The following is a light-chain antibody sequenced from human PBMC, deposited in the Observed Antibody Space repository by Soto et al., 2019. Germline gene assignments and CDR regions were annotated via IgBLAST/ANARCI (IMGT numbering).Light chain of an antibody. CDR2: WAS. CDR1: RGVLNTSNNKDS. J-gene: IGKJ1*01. CDR3: QQYYSLPWT. V-gene: IGKV4-1*01. Sequence: DIVMTQSPESLAVSLGERATINCTSRRGVLNTSNNKDSVAWYQQRPGQPPKLLTYWASTRESGVPDRFSGGGSGTDFTLTISSLQAEDVAVYYCQQYYSLPWTFGQGTKV.